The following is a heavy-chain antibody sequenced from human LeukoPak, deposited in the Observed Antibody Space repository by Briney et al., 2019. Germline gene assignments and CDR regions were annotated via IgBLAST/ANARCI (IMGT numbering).Heavy chain of an antibody. CDR1: GFTFSDYW. CDR2: IKKDGSKQ. V-gene: IGHV3-7*01. CDR3: ARDPWGRWSWFDS. Sequence: GGSLRLSCAASGFTFSDYWMRWVRQAPGKGLERVANIKKDGSKQYSVDSVKGRFTISRDNADNSLYLQMNSLRVEDTAVYYCARDPWGRWSWFDSWGQGALGSVSS. D-gene: IGHD3-16*01. J-gene: IGHJ5*01.